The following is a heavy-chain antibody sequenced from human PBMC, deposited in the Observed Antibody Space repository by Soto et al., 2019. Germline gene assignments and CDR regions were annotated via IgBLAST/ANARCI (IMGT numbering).Heavy chain of an antibody. J-gene: IGHJ6*01. CDR1: GFTFSSYG. Sequence: QVQLVESGGGVVQPGRSLRLSCAASGFTFSSYGMHWVRQAPGKGLEWVAVISYDGSNKYYADSVKGRFTISRDNSKNTLYLQMNSLRAEDTAVYYCARSYGAPPYYYYYGMDVW. CDR2: ISYDGSNK. V-gene: IGHV3-30*03. CDR3: ARSYGAPPYYYYYGMDV. D-gene: IGHD4-17*01.